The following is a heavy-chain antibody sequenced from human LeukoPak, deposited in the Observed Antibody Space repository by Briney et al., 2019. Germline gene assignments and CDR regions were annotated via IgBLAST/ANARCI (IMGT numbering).Heavy chain of an antibody. V-gene: IGHV4-34*01. CDR1: GGSFSGYY. J-gene: IGHJ6*03. CDR3: ARAATSLLWFGELDYYYMDV. D-gene: IGHD3-10*01. CDR2: INHSGST. Sequence: SETLSLTCAVYGGSFSGYYWSWIRQPPGKGLEWIGEINHSGSTNYNPSLKSRVTISVDTSKNQFSLKLSSVTAADTAVYYCARAATSLLWFGELDYYYMDVWGKGTTVTVSS.